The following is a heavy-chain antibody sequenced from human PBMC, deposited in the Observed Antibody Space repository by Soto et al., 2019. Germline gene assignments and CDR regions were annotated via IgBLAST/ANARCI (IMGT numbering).Heavy chain of an antibody. D-gene: IGHD2-2*01. V-gene: IGHV4-34*01. CDR1: GESFSGCY. J-gene: IGHJ4*02. Sequence: PSETLDLTCAVYGESFSGCYWSWIRQPPGKGLEWIGEINHSGSTNYNPSLKSRVTISVDTSKNQFSLKLSSVTAADTAVYYCARGLGEDIVVVPAATFDYWGQGTLVTVS. CDR2: INHSGST. CDR3: ARGLGEDIVVVPAATFDY.